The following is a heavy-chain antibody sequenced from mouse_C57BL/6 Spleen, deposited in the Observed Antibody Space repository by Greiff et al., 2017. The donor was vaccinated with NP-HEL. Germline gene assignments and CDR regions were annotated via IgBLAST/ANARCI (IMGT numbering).Heavy chain of an antibody. J-gene: IGHJ2*01. CDR2: IDPSDSYT. CDR1: GYTFTSYW. D-gene: IGHD3-2*02. CDR3: AREDSSGYSY. V-gene: IGHV1-59*01. Sequence: QVQLQQPGAELVRPGTSVKLSCKASGYTFTSYWMHWVKQRPGQGLEWIGVIDPSDSYTNYNQKFKGKATLTVDTSSSTAYMQLSSLTSEDSAVYYCAREDSSGYSYWGQGTTLTVSS.